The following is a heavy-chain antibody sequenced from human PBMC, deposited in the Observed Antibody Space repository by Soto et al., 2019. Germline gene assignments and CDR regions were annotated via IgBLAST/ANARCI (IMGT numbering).Heavy chain of an antibody. V-gene: IGHV4-39*01. CDR3: ASTRLVATSVWY. CDR2: ISYSGNT. CDR1: GDSISSSSYH. D-gene: IGHD5-12*01. Sequence: KTSENLSLTCSVSGDSISSSSYHWGWIRQPPGKGLEWIGTISYSGNTYYKSSLKSRVTISVDTSKNQFSLKLSSVTAADTAVYYCASTRLVATSVWYWGPGPLVTVFS. J-gene: IGHJ4*02.